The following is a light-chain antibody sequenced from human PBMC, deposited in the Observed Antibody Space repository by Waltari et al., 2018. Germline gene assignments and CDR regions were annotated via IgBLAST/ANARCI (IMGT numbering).Light chain of an antibody. CDR3: SSYTSSSTLGV. CDR1: SSDVGGYNY. V-gene: IGLV2-14*03. CDR2: DVS. J-gene: IGLJ3*02. Sequence: QSALTQPASVSGSPGQSITISCTGTSSDVGGYNYVSWYQQHPGKAPKLMIYDVSNRPSGGSNRFSGSKSGNTVSLTISGLQAEDEADYYCSSYTSSSTLGVFGGGTKLTVL.